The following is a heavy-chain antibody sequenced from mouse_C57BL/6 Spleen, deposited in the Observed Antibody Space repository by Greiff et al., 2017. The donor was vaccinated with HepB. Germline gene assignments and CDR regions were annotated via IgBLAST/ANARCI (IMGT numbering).Heavy chain of an antibody. CDR3: ARGAIYYGSSGFAY. CDR2: ISYDGSN. V-gene: IGHV3-6*01. J-gene: IGHJ3*01. Sequence: EVQLQESGPGLVKPSQSLSLTCSVTGYSITSGYYWNWIRQFPGNKLEWMGYISYDGSNNYNPSLKNRISITRDTSKNQFFLKLNSVTTEDTATYYCARGAIYYGSSGFAYWGQGTLVTVSA. CDR1: GYSITSGYY. D-gene: IGHD1-1*01.